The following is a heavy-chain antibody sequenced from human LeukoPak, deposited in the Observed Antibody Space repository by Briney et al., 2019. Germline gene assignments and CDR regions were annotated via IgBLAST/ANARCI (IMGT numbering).Heavy chain of an antibody. D-gene: IGHD2-2*01. CDR3: ARLGWYCSSTSCSNNWFDP. Sequence: PSQTLSLTCTVSGVSISSGGYYWSWIRQHPGQVLEWVGYIYYSGSTYYNPSLRSRVTISVDTSKNQYSLKLSSVTAADTAVYYCARLGWYCSSTSCSNNWFDPWGQGTLVTVSS. V-gene: IGHV4-31*03. CDR1: GVSISSGGYY. CDR2: IYYSGST. J-gene: IGHJ5*02.